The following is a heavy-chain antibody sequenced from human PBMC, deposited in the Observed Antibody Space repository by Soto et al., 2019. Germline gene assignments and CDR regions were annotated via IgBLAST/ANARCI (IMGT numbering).Heavy chain of an antibody. Sequence: EVQLLESGGGLVQPGGSLRLSCAASGFTFSSYAMGWVRQAPGKGLEWVADIDGSGGDTYFADSVKGRFTISRDNSKNTLYLHMNSLRAEDTARYYCVKETVAAAYVETSPFDFWGQGTLVTVSS. CDR3: VKETVAAAYVETSPFDF. CDR2: IDGSGGDT. V-gene: IGHV3-23*01. J-gene: IGHJ4*02. CDR1: GFTFSSYA. D-gene: IGHD2-15*01.